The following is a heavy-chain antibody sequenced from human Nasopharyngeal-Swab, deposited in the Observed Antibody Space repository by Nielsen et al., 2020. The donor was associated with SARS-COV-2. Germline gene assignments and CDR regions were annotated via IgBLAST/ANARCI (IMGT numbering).Heavy chain of an antibody. CDR3: LKYGSG. J-gene: IGHJ4*02. V-gene: IGHV3-74*01. CDR1: GFSFSTYW. CDR2: IDNDGRRT. D-gene: IGHD6-19*01. Sequence: GESLKISCAASGFSFSTYWMDWVRQAPGKGPEWVSRIDNDGRRTFYADLVKGRFTISRDNTKNTLYLQMNSLSAEDTALYYCLKYGSGWGQGTLVTVSS.